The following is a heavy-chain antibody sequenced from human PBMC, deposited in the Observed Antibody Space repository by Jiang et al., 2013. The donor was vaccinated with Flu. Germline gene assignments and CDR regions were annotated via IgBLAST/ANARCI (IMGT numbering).Heavy chain of an antibody. D-gene: IGHD2/OR15-2a*01. CDR1: GGFFTGYF. V-gene: IGHV4-34*01. J-gene: IGHJ4*02. CDR2: INHGENT. Sequence: GLVKPSETLSLTCAVHGGFFTGYFWSWVRQTPGKGLEWIGQINHGENTNYNPSLKSRVSMSIDTSKNQFSLRLTSVTAADTAVYYCARGSMGDYWGQGVLVTVSS. CDR3: ARGSMGDY.